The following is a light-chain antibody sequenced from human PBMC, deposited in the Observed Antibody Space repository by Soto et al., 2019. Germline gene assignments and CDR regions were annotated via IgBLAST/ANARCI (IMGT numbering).Light chain of an antibody. V-gene: IGLV2-14*01. J-gene: IGLJ2*01. CDR3: YAYTSSNTPV. Sequence: QSALTQPASVSGSPGQSITISCTATSRDVGGYNYVSWYQQHPGKAPKLMIYEVYNRPSGVSNRFSGSKSANTASLTISGLQAEDEADYYCYAYTSSNTPVFGGGTQLTVL. CDR1: SRDVGGYNY. CDR2: EVY.